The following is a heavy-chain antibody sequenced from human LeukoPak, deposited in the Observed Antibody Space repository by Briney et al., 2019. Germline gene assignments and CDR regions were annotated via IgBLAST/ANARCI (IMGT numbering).Heavy chain of an antibody. J-gene: IGHJ4*02. CDR2: FDPEDGKT. CDR3: AIETYSPTLDH. Sequence: GASVTVSCKVSGHSLSELSMFWVRQTPGKGLEWMGGFDPEDGKTIYAQKFQGRITMTEDTSTDTAYMELSSLRNEDTAVYYCAIETYSPTLDHWGQGTLVTVSS. CDR1: GHSLSELS. V-gene: IGHV1-24*01. D-gene: IGHD5-12*01.